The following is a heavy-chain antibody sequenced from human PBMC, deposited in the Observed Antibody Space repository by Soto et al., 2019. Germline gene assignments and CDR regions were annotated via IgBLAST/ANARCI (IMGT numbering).Heavy chain of an antibody. CDR1: GGSISSNGYY. Sequence: SETLSLTCTVSGGSISSNGYYWSWIRQPPGKGLEWIGSIYYSGSTYYNPSLKSRVIVSVDRSENQFSLKLSSVTAADTAVYYCARRRRSDYDSSGYDWYFDLWGRGTLVTVS. CDR2: IYYSGST. J-gene: IGHJ2*01. V-gene: IGHV4-39*01. D-gene: IGHD3-22*01. CDR3: ARRRRSDYDSSGYDWYFDL.